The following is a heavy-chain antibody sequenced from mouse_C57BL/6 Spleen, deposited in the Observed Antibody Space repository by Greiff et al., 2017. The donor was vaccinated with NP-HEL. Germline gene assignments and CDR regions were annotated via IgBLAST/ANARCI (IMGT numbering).Heavy chain of an antibody. CDR2: INPNNGGT. Sequence: EVKLQQSGPELVKPGASVKIPCKASGYTFTDYNMDWVKQSHGKSLEWIGDINPNNGGTIYNQKFKGKATLTVDKSSSTAYMELRSLTSEDTAVYYCARGYYGSSYSAMDYWGKGTSVTVSS. V-gene: IGHV1-18*01. CDR1: GYTFTDYN. D-gene: IGHD1-1*01. CDR3: ARGYYGSSYSAMDY. J-gene: IGHJ4*01.